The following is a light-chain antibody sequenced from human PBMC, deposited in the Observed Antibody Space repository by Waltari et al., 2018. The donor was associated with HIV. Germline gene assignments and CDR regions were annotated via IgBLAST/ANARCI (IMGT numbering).Light chain of an antibody. Sequence: QSALTQPASVSGSPGQSITISCTGTSSDVGGYNYVSWYQPHPGKAPKRRIYEVSHRPSGFSNRFAGSRSGNPASLPSSGLHAENAADYDGSSYTSSSTYVVFGGGTKLTVL. J-gene: IGLJ2*01. V-gene: IGLV2-14*01. CDR3: SSYTSSSTYVV. CDR2: EVS. CDR1: SSDVGGYNY.